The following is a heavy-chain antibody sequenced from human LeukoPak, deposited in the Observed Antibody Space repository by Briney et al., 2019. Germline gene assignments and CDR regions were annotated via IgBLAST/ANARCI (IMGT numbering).Heavy chain of an antibody. CDR3: ARSLTMVRGYDY. Sequence: PGGSLRLSCAVSGFTFSNYDMHWVRQAPGKGLEWVTFTQYDGTIKYYADSVKGRFIISRDNSKNTLYLQMNSLRAEDTAVYYCARSLTMVRGYDYWGQGTLVTVSS. D-gene: IGHD3-10*01. CDR2: TQYDGTIK. CDR1: GFTFSNYD. J-gene: IGHJ4*02. V-gene: IGHV3-30*02.